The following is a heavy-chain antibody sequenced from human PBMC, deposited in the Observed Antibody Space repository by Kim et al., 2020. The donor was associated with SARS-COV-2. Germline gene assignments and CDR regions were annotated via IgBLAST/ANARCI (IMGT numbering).Heavy chain of an antibody. CDR3: ARRARDSSGYYRYYYYGMDV. CDR1: GYTFTSYG. D-gene: IGHD3-22*01. J-gene: IGHJ6*02. CDR2: ISAYNGNT. V-gene: IGHV1-18*01. Sequence: ASVKVSCKASGYTFTSYGISWVRQAPGQGLEWMGWISAYNGNTNYAQKLQGRVTMTTDTSTSTAYMELRSLRSDDTAVYYCARRARDSSGYYRYYYYGMDVWAKGPRSPSP.